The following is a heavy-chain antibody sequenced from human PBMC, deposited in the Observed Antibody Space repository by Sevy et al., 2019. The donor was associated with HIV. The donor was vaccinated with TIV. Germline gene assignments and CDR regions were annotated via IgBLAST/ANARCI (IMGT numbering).Heavy chain of an antibody. V-gene: IGHV3-30*03. CDR2: ISYHGRDK. Sequence: GGSLRLSCVVSGFTFTTSGMHWVRQAPGKGLEWVAVISYHGRDKFYADSVKGRFTISRDNSKDTLFLQMNSLTPEDTAVYYCARGGGYCGGDCYSIDYWGQGALVTVSS. CDR3: ARGGGYCGGDCYSIDY. J-gene: IGHJ4*02. D-gene: IGHD2-21*02. CDR1: GFTFTTSG.